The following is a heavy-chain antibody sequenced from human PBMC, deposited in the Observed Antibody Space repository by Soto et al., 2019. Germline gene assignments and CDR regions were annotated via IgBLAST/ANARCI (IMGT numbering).Heavy chain of an antibody. D-gene: IGHD6-19*01. CDR3: ARDQKQWLNSHYYYYGMDV. CDR1: GFTFSSYA. CDR2: ISYDGSNK. V-gene: IGHV3-30-3*01. Sequence: QVQLVESGGGVVQPGRSLRLSCAASGFTFSSYAMHWVRQAPGTGLEWVAVISYDGSNKYYADSVKGRFTISRDNSKNTLYLQMNSLRAENTAVYYCARDQKQWLNSHYYYYGMDVWGQGTTVTVSS. J-gene: IGHJ6*02.